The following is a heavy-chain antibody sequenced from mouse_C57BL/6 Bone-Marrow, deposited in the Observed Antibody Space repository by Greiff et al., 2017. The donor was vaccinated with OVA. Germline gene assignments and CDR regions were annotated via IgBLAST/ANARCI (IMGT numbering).Heavy chain of an antibody. J-gene: IGHJ3*01. CDR3: ARIYYGRGFAY. Sequence: QVQLQQSGAELVRPGTSVKMSCKASGYTFTNYWIGWAKQRPGHGLEWIGDIYPGGGYTNYNEKFKGKATLTADKSSSTAYMQFSSLTSEDSAIYCCARIYYGRGFAYWGQGTLVTVSA. D-gene: IGHD1-1*01. CDR2: IYPGGGYT. V-gene: IGHV1-63*01. CDR1: GYTFTNYW.